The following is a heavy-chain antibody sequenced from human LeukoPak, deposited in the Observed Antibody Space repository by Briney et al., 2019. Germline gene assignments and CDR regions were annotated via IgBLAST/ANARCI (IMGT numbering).Heavy chain of an antibody. V-gene: IGHV3-30*02. CDR1: GFTFSSYG. Sequence: GWSLTLSCAASGFTFSSYGMHWVRQAPPKGLEWVAFIRYDGSNKYYADSVKGRFTISRDNSKNTLYLQMNSLRAEDTAVYYCATKGSFDIWGQGTMVTVSS. CDR3: ATKGSFDI. CDR2: IRYDGSNK. J-gene: IGHJ3*02.